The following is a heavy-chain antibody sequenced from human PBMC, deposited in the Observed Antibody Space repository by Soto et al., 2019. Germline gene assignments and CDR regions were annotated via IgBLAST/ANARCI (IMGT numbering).Heavy chain of an antibody. CDR1: GYTFTGYY. D-gene: IGHD5-18*01. J-gene: IGHJ6*02. V-gene: IGHV1-2*04. CDR2: INPNSGGT. CDR3: ARDRSYGKGGMDV. Sequence: ASVKVSCKASGYTFTGYYMHWVRQAPGQGLEWMGWINPNSGGTNYAQKFQGWVTMTRDTSISTAYMELSRLRSDDTAVYYCARDRSYGKGGMDVWGQGTTVTVSS.